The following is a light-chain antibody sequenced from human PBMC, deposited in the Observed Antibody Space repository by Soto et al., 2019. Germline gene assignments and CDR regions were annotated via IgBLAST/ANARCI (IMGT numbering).Light chain of an antibody. Sequence: EIVLTQYPATLSLSPGERDTLSCRASQTVRNNYLAWYQQKPGQAPRLLIYDASSRATGITDRFSGGGSGTDFTLTISRLEPEDFAVYYCQQFSSYPLTVGGGTQVEIK. CDR1: QTVRNNY. CDR2: DAS. CDR3: QQFSSYPLT. V-gene: IGKV3-20*01. J-gene: IGKJ4*01.